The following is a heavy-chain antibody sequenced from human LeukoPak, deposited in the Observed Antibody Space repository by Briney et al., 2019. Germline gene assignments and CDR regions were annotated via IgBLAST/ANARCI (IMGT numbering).Heavy chain of an antibody. D-gene: IGHD3-10*01. V-gene: IGHV3-33*01. J-gene: IGHJ4*02. Sequence: PGGSLRLSCAASGFTFSSYGMHWVRQAPGKGLEWVAVIWYDGSNKYYADSVKGRFTISRDNSKNTLYLQMNSLRAEDTAVYYCARGSVYYGSGSYYKPIPLDYWGQGTLVTVSS. CDR3: ARGSVYYGSGSYYKPIPLDY. CDR2: IWYDGSNK. CDR1: GFTFSSYG.